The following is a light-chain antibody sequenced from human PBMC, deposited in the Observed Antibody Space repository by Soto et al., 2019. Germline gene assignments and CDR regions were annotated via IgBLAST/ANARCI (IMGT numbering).Light chain of an antibody. CDR1: SSDFGSYKF. J-gene: IGLJ1*01. Sequence: QSVLTQPASVSGSPGQSVTISCTGTSSDFGSYKFVSWYQHHPGKVPKVIIYETSKRPSGVSDRFSGSKSGNTASLTISGLQAEDEADYYCFSFTSTNTHVFGSGTKVT. CDR2: ETS. V-gene: IGLV2-23*01. CDR3: FSFTSTNTHV.